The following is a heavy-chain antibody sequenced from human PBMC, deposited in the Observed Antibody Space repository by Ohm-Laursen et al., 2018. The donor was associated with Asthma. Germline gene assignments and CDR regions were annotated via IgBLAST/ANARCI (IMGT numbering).Heavy chain of an antibody. D-gene: IGHD1-26*01. CDR1: GFTFDDYA. CDR3: ARDSPLSGIYYFAFDI. CDR2: ISWNSGSI. V-gene: IGHV3-9*01. J-gene: IGHJ3*02. Sequence: SLRLSCAASGFTFDDYAMHWVRQAPGKGLEWVSGISWNSGSIGYADSVKGRFTISRDNSNNTLYLQMNSLRADDTAVYYCARDSPLSGIYYFAFDIWGQGTMVTVSS.